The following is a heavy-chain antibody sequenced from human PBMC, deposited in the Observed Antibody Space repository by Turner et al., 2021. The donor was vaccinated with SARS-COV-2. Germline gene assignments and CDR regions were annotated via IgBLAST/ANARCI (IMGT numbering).Heavy chain of an antibody. J-gene: IGHJ3*02. CDR1: GFTFSSYG. Sequence: QVQLVESGVGVVPPGRSLRLSCAASGFTFSSYGMHWVRQAQGKGLEWVAVIWYDGSNKYYADSVKGRFTISRDKSKNTLYLQMNSLRAEDTAVYYCARDHYYDSSGYTLDAFDIWGQGTMVTISS. D-gene: IGHD3-22*01. V-gene: IGHV3-33*01. CDR2: IWYDGSNK. CDR3: ARDHYYDSSGYTLDAFDI.